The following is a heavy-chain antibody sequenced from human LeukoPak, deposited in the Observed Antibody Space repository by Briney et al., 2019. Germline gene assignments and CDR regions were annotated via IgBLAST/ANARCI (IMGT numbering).Heavy chain of an antibody. D-gene: IGHD3-9*01. CDR2: INSDGSST. J-gene: IGHJ5*02. CDR1: GFTFSSYW. CDR3: AKSGMVPRYFDWYTPTDWFDP. V-gene: IGHV3-74*01. Sequence: GGSLRLSCAASGFTFSSYWMHWVRQAPGKGLVWVSRINSDGSSTSYADSVKGRFTISRDNSKNTLYLQMNSLRAEDTAVYYCAKSGMVPRYFDWYTPTDWFDPWGQGTLVTVSS.